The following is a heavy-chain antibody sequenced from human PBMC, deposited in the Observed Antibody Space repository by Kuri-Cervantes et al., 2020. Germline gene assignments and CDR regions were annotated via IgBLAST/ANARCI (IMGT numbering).Heavy chain of an antibody. Sequence: GESLKISCAASGFTVSSNYMSWVRQAPGKGLEWLGRLTNNGSDEFYADSVKGRFTFSRDNSRNILYLQMNSLRVDDTGVYFCAGDGSGWSPDFWGQGTLVTVSS. CDR2: LTNNGSDE. CDR3: AGDGSGWSPDF. D-gene: IGHD6-19*01. V-gene: IGHV3-30*03. CDR1: GFTVSSNY. J-gene: IGHJ4*02.